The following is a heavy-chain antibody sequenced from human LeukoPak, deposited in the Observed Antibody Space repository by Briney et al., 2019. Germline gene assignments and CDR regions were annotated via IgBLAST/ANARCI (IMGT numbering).Heavy chain of an antibody. Sequence: KPSEALSLTCTVSGGSISSSNYYWGWIRQPPGKGLEWIGSVYYSGSTYYNPSLKSRVSISIDTSKKQFSLKLNSVTAADTAVYYCARRKWGRGYYFDYWGQGTLVTVSS. CDR2: VYYSGST. CDR3: ARRKWGRGYYFDY. CDR1: GGSISSSNYY. J-gene: IGHJ4*02. D-gene: IGHD1-26*01. V-gene: IGHV4-39*01.